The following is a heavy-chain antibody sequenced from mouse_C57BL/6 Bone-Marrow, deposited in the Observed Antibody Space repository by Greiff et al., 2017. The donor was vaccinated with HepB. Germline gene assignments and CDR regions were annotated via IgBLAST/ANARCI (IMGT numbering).Heavy chain of an antibody. CDR1: GFSLTSYG. V-gene: IGHV2-9*01. CDR3: AKGSTYGYAMDY. D-gene: IGHD5-1*01. CDR2: IWGGGST. Sequence: VQREQSGPGLVAPWPTLTISCPASGFSLTSYGVAWVRQPPGKGLEWLGVIWGGGSTNYNSALMCRMSIRKDNYKSQVFLKMNSLRTDDTALYYCAKGSTYGYAMDYWGQGTSVTVSS. J-gene: IGHJ4*01.